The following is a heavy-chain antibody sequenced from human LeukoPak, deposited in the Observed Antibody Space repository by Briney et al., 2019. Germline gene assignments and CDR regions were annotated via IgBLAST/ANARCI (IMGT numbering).Heavy chain of an antibody. CDR3: ARRASWNSYFDL. V-gene: IGHV6-1*01. J-gene: IGHJ5*02. CDR2: TYFTSKWTG. CDR1: GDNFSSDSAS. D-gene: IGHD1-7*01. Sequence: SQTLSLTCALSGDNFSSDSASWHWIRQSPSRGLEWLVRTYFTSKWTGDQAVSVRGRITIKPDTSKNQFTLQLNSVSVEDTAVYYCARRASWNSYFDLWGQGTLVIVSS.